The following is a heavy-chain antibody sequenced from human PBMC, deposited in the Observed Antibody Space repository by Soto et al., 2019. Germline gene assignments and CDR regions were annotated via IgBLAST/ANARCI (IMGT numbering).Heavy chain of an antibody. J-gene: IGHJ3*02. V-gene: IGHV6-1*01. D-gene: IGHD2-15*01. CDR3: ARAGPAVVVAASDAFDI. CDR2: TYYRSKWYN. Sequence: SQTLSLTCAISGDSVSSNSAAWNWIRQSPSRGLEWLGRTYYRSKWYNDYAVSVKSRITINPDTSKNQFSLQLNSVTPEDTAVYCCARAGPAVVVAASDAFDIWGQGTMVTVSS. CDR1: GDSVSSNSAA.